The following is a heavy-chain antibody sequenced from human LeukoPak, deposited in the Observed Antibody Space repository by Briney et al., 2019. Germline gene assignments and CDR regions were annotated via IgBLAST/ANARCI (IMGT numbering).Heavy chain of an antibody. CDR3: ARGYGSGSYGSDY. CDR2: IYTSGST. J-gene: IGHJ4*02. Sequence: SETLSLTCTVSGGSISDYYWSWIRQPAGKGLEWIGRIYTSGSTNYNPSLKSRVTMSVDTSKNQFSLKLSSVTAADTAVYYCARGYGSGSYGSDYWSQGTLVTVSS. D-gene: IGHD3-10*01. V-gene: IGHV4-4*07. CDR1: GGSISDYY.